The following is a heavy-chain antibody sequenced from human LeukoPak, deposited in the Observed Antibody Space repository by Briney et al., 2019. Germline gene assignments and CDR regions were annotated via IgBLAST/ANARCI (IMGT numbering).Heavy chain of an antibody. CDR2: INPNSGGT. CDR3: ARGGAGAYYDFWSGSDDFDI. D-gene: IGHD3-3*01. CDR1: GYTFTSYG. V-gene: IGHV1-2*02. J-gene: IGHJ3*02. Sequence: ASVKVSCKASGYTFTSYGISWVRQAPGQGLEWMGWINPNSGGTNYAQKFQGRVTMTRDTSISTAYMDLSRLRSDDTAVYYCARGGAGAYYDFWSGSDDFDIWGQGTMVTVSS.